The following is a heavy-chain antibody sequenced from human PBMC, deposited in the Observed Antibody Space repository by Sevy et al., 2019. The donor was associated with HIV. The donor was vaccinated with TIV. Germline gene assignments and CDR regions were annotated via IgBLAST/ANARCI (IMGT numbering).Heavy chain of an antibody. V-gene: IGHV3-30-3*01. Sequence: GGSLRLSCAASGFTFFAYTMHWVRQAPGKGLEWVALISYDINNKYYADSVKGRFTISRDYSKNTLYLQMKSLRPEDTAVYYCAGDLASSGNGLDVWGQGTTVTVSS. CDR2: ISYDINNK. CDR1: GFTFFAYT. J-gene: IGHJ6*02. CDR3: AGDLASSGNGLDV. D-gene: IGHD3-3*02.